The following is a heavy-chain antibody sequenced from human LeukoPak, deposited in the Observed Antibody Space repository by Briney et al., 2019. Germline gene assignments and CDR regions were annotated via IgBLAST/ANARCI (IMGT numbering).Heavy chain of an antibody. CDR3: AKGEQWLVKGRFDY. CDR2: ISYDGRNK. CDR1: GFTFSSYG. D-gene: IGHD6-19*01. Sequence: PGGSLRLSCAASGFTFSSYGMHWVRQAPGKGLEWVAVISYDGRNKYYADSVKGRFTISRDNSKNTLYLQMNSLRVEDTAVYYCAKGEQWLVKGRFDYWGQGTLVTVSS. J-gene: IGHJ4*02. V-gene: IGHV3-30*18.